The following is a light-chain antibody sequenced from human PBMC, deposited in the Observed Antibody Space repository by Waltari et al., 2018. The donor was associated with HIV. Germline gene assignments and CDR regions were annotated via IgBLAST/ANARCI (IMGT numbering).Light chain of an antibody. V-gene: IGKV1-9*01. CDR3: QQLKAYPLT. CDR1: QDINNY. J-gene: IGKJ4*01. CDR2: AAS. Sequence: DIQLTQSPSFLSASVVDRVPITCRASQDINNYLAWYQQKPGKTPKLLIYAASTLQSGVPSRFSGGGSGTHFTLTISSLQPEDFATYYCQQLKAYPLTFGGGTKVEIK.